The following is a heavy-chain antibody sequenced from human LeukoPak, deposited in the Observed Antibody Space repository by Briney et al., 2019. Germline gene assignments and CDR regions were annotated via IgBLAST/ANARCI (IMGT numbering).Heavy chain of an antibody. CDR2: MNPNSGNT. CDR1: GYTFTTYD. V-gene: IGHV1-8*01. Sequence: ASVKVSCKATGYTFTTYDINWVRQASGQGLEWMGWMNPNSGNTGYTQKFQGRVTMTRNTSISTAYMELSSLRSEDTAVYYCARGRGSGHKENWFDPWGQGTLVTVSS. J-gene: IGHJ5*02. CDR3: ARGRGSGHKENWFDP. D-gene: IGHD6-19*01.